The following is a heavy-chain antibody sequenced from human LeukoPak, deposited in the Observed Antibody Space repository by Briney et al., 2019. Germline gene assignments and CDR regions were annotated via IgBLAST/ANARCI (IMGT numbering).Heavy chain of an antibody. CDR2: ISYDGKHN. J-gene: IGHJ5*02. V-gene: IGHV3-30*04. D-gene: IGHD3-10*01. CDR1: RFTFNNYA. CDR3: ARDVDSMVRGAMLHNWFDP. Sequence: GGSLRLSCAASRFTFNNYAMHWVRQAPGKGLEWVILISYDGKHNNYADSVKGRFTISRDNSKNMLYLHMNNLRPDDTAVYYCARDVDSMVRGAMLHNWFDPWGQGTLVTVSS.